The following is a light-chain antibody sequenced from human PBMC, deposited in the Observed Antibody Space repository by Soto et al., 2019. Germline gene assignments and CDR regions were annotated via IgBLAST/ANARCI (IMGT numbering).Light chain of an antibody. CDR2: DAS. CDR1: QSVSSY. V-gene: IGKV3-11*01. CDR3: QQRRSWQVT. J-gene: IGKJ5*01. Sequence: EIVLTQSPATLSLSPGERATLSCRASQSVSSYLAWYQQKPGQAPRLLIYDASNRATGIPARFSGSGSGTNSTLTISSLEPEDFAVYYCQQRRSWQVTFGQGTRLEIK.